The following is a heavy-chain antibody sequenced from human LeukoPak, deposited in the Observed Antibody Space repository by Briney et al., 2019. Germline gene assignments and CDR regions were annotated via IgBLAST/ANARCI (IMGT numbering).Heavy chain of an antibody. V-gene: IGHV1-46*01. CDR2: INPSGGST. CDR3: ARDVGGQQLGNYFDY. J-gene: IGHJ4*02. Sequence: ASVKVSCKPSGYTFTSYYIHWVRQAPGQGLEWMGIINPSGGSTSYAQKFQGRVTMTRDTSTSTVYMELSSLRSEDTAVYYCARDVGGQQLGNYFDYWGQGTLVTVSS. D-gene: IGHD6-13*01. CDR1: GYTFTSYY.